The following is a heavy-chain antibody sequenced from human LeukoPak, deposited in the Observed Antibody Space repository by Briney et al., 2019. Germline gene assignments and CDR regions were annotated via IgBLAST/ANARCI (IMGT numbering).Heavy chain of an antibody. CDR3: AKDLLPYCSSPSCQVGYWFDP. D-gene: IGHD2-2*01. Sequence: GGSLRLSCAASGFTFSSYAMSWVRQAPGKGLEWVSAISGSGGSTYYADSVKGRFTISRDNSKNTLYLQMNSLRAEDTAVYYCAKDLLPYCSSPSCQVGYWFDPWGQGTLVTVSP. CDR1: GFTFSSYA. CDR2: ISGSGGST. J-gene: IGHJ5*02. V-gene: IGHV3-23*01.